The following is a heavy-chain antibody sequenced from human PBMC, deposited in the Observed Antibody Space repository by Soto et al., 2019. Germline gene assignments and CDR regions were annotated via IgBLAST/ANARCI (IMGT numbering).Heavy chain of an antibody. J-gene: IGHJ4*02. CDR1: GFTFDDYA. V-gene: IGHV3-9*01. Sequence: EVQLVESGGGLVQPGRSLRLSCAASGFTFDDYAMHWVRQAPGKGLEWVSGISWNSGSIGNADSVKGRFTISRDNAKNSLYLKMNSLRAEDTALYYCAKDMDVLRYFDWSTPGGFDYWGQGTLVTVSS. CDR3: AKDMDVLRYFDWSTPGGFDY. CDR2: ISWNSGSI. D-gene: IGHD3-9*01.